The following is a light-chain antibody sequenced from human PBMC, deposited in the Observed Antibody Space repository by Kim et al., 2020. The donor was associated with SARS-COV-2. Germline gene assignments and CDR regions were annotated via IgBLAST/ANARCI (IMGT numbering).Light chain of an antibody. CDR1: QSVTTNY. V-gene: IGKV3-20*01. CDR3: EQYDSWPRT. J-gene: IGKJ1*01. Sequence: SPGERATLSCRTSQSVTTNYLAGFQQKPGQAPRLLIYGASSRATGIPDRFSGSGSGTDFTLTISTLEPEDFAVYYCEQYDSWPRTFGQGTKVEIK. CDR2: GAS.